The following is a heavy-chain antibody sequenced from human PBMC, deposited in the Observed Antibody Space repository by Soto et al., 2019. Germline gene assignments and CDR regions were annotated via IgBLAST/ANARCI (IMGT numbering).Heavy chain of an antibody. CDR3: ARDLAVADHYYYYGMDV. D-gene: IGHD6-19*01. CDR2: ISAYNGNT. Sequence: ASVKVSCKASGYTFTSYGISWVRQAPGQVLEWMGWISAYNGNTNYAQKLQGRVTMTTDTSTSTAYMELRSLRSDDTAVYYCARDLAVADHYYYYGMDVWGQGTTVTVSS. V-gene: IGHV1-18*01. J-gene: IGHJ6*02. CDR1: GYTFTSYG.